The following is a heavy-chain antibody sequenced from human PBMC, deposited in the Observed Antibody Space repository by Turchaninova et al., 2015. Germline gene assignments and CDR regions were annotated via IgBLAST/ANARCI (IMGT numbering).Heavy chain of an antibody. CDR1: GFTCRSYA. D-gene: IGHD2-15*01. J-gene: IGHJ3*02. Sequence: EVQLLESGGGLVQPGGSLRLSCVASGFTCRSYATRWVRQAPGKGLEWVSGSSGSGGRTHNADSVKCRFTISRDNSKNTLYLQMNNLKAEDTAVYYCAKDRGGEYCSGGSCYSFDAFDIWGQGTMVTVSS. CDR3: AKDRGGEYCSGGSCYSFDAFDI. V-gene: IGHV3-23*01. CDR2: SSGSGGRT.